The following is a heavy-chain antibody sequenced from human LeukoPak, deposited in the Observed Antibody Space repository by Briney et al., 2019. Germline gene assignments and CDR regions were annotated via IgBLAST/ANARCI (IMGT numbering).Heavy chain of an antibody. CDR3: ASLYGSGSYHSYYYGMDV. V-gene: IGHV4-34*01. CDR2: IYHRGSA. D-gene: IGHD3-10*01. Sequence: SETLSLTYVVYGGSFSGYYWSWIRQPPGKGLEWIGEIYHRGSANYNPSLKSRVSISVDTSKNQFSLKLSSVTAADTAVYYCASLYGSGSYHSYYYGMDVWGKGTTVTVSS. J-gene: IGHJ6*04. CDR1: GGSFSGYY.